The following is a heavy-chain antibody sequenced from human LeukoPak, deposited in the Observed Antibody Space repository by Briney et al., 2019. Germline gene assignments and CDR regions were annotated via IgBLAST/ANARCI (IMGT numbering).Heavy chain of an antibody. J-gene: IGHJ4*02. D-gene: IGHD1-26*01. CDR1: GFTFSSYA. CDR3: AKGISGSYQPDY. V-gene: IGHV3-23*01. Sequence: GGSLRLSCAASGFTFSSYAMSWVHQAPGKGLEWVSTISGGGGGTYYADSVKGRFTISRDNFKTTVYLQMNSLRAEDMAVYYCAKGISGSYQPDYWGQGTLVTVSS. CDR2: ISGGGGGT.